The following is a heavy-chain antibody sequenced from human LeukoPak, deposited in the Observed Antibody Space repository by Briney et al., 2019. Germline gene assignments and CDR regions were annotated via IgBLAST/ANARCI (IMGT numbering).Heavy chain of an antibody. Sequence: ASVKVSCKXSGYTFTGHHMHWVRQAPGQGLEWMGRINPNSGGTNYAQKFQGRVTMTRDTSISTAYMELSRLRSDDTAVYYCARQRSGWSYDAFDIWGQGAMVTVSS. CDR1: GYTFTGHH. V-gene: IGHV1-2*06. CDR2: INPNSGGT. J-gene: IGHJ3*02. D-gene: IGHD6-19*01. CDR3: ARQRSGWSYDAFDI.